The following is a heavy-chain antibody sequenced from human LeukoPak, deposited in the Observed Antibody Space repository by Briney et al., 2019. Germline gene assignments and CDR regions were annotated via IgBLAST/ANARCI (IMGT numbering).Heavy chain of an antibody. D-gene: IGHD3-22*01. CDR1: SVSITSYSHN. Sequence: SETLSLTCTVSSVSITSYSHNYDWIRQPPGKGLEWIGGFHFSGAINYNPSLESRVTIFVDTSAKQLTLKLNSVTAADTAVYYCARRYEGSGYAYDYWGQGTLVTVSS. V-gene: IGHV4-39*01. CDR3: ARRYEGSGYAYDY. J-gene: IGHJ4*02. CDR2: FHFSGAI.